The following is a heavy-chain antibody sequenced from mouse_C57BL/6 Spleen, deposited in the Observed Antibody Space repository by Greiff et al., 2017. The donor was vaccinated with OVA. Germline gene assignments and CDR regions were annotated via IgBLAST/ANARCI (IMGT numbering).Heavy chain of an antibody. V-gene: IGHV2-2*01. CDR2: IWSGGST. Sequence: VQRVESGPGLVQPSQSLSITCTVSGFSLTSYGVHWVRQSPGKGLEWLGVIWSGGSTDYNAAFISRLSISKDNSKSQVFFKMNSLQADDTAIYYCARNFDYYGSESLYAMDYWGQGTSVTVSS. CDR1: GFSLTSYG. J-gene: IGHJ4*01. CDR3: ARNFDYYGSESLYAMDY. D-gene: IGHD1-1*01.